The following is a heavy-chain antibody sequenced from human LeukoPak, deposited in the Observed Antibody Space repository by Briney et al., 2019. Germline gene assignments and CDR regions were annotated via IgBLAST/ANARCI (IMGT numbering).Heavy chain of an antibody. Sequence: PSETLSLTCTVSGGSISSSNDCWDWIRKPPGRGLGWIASFYYGGSSYYNPSLKSRVTISADTSKNQVSLKLRSVTAADTALYYCTRRRAGRLYNWFDPWGQGTLVTVSS. V-gene: IGHV4-39*01. D-gene: IGHD1-1*01. CDR3: TRRRAGRLYNWFDP. CDR1: GGSISSSNDC. J-gene: IGHJ5*02. CDR2: FYYGGSS.